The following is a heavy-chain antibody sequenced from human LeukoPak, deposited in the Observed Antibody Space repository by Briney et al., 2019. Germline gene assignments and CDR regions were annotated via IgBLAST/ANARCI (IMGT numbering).Heavy chain of an antibody. CDR2: ISYNSGSI. Sequence: GGSLRLSCAASGFTFDGFAMFWVRQAPGKGLEWVSGISYNSGSIGYGDPVRGRFTISRDNAKNSLYLQMNSLRPEDTAFYYCARVGFPGNSWPFDYRGQGTLVTVSS. V-gene: IGHV3-9*01. CDR3: ARVGFPGNSWPFDY. D-gene: IGHD6-13*01. CDR1: GFTFDGFA. J-gene: IGHJ4*02.